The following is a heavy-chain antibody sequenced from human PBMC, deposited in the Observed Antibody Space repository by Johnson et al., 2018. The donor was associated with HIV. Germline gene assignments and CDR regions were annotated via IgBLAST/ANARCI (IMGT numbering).Heavy chain of an antibody. D-gene: IGHD6-13*01. CDR3: AKDLGIAAAGLGAFDI. Sequence: QVQLVESGGGVVQPGRSLRLSCAASGFTFSSYAMHWVRQAPGKGLEWVAVISYDGSNKYYADSVNGRFTISRDNSKNTLYLQMNSRGAEDTALYYCAKDLGIAAAGLGAFDIWGQGTMVTVSS. J-gene: IGHJ3*02. CDR1: GFTFSSYA. CDR2: ISYDGSNK. V-gene: IGHV3-30-3*01.